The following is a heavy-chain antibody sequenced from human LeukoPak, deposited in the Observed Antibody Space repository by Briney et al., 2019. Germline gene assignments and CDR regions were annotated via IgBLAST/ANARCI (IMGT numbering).Heavy chain of an antibody. V-gene: IGHV1-2*02. J-gene: IGHJ4*02. Sequence: ASVKVSCKASGYTLTGYYMHWVRQAPGQGLEWMGWINPNSGGTNYAQKFQGRVTMTRDTSISTAYMELSRLRSDDTAVYYCARTMIVVDREDYFDYWGQGTLVTVSS. CDR1: GYTLTGYY. D-gene: IGHD3-22*01. CDR3: ARTMIVVDREDYFDY. CDR2: INPNSGGT.